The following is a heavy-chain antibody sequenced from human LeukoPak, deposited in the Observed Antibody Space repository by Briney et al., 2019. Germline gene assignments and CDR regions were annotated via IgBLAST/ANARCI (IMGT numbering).Heavy chain of an antibody. J-gene: IGHJ6*03. CDR2: ISRSGRAT. CDR1: GFKFDDYE. V-gene: IGHV3-20*01. Sequence: GGSLTLSCAASGFKFDDYEMSWVRHFPGKGLEYVSGISRSGRATGYGDSVKGRFTISRDNAKNSLFLQMTSLRAEDTALYHCARVPGSHYYYYMDVWGKGAAVTVSS. CDR3: ARVPGSHYYYYMDV.